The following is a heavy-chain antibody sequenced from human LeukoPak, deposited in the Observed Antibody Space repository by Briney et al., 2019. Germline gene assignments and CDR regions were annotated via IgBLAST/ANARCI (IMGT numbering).Heavy chain of an antibody. J-gene: IGHJ5*02. V-gene: IGHV4-38-2*01. CDR3: ARRLPIFGGRGWFDP. CDR2: IYHSGSP. CDR1: GYSISSGYY. Sequence: PSETLSLTCVVSGYSISSGYYWGWSRQPPGKGLEWIGSIYHSGSPYYNPSLTSRVTISVDTSKNQFSLQMSSVTAADTAVYYCARRLPIFGGRGWFDPWGQGTLVTVSS. D-gene: IGHD3-10*01.